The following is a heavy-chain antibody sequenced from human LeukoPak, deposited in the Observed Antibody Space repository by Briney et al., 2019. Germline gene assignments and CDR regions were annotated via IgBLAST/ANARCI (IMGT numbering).Heavy chain of an antibody. Sequence: PGGSLRLSCATSGFTFDEHAMHWVRQVPGRGLEWVSLISGDGANEYYADSVKGRFTISRDNSRNSLFLQMNSLRTEDTALYFCAKRSGAPNNFDSWGQGVLVTVSS. CDR1: GFTFDEHA. D-gene: IGHD1-1*01. V-gene: IGHV3-43*02. CDR3: AKRSGAPNNFDS. CDR2: ISGDGANE. J-gene: IGHJ4*02.